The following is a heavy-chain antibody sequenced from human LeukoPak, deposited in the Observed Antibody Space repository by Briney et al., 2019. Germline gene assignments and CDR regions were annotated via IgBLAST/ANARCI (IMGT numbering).Heavy chain of an antibody. Sequence: SETLSLTCTVSGGSISSSSYYWGWIRQPPGKGLECIGYIYYSGSTNYNPSLKSRVTISVDTSKNQFSLKLTSVTAADTAVYYCARAYNYYDISGPRWVAFDIWGQGTMVTVSS. CDR3: ARAYNYYDISGPRWVAFDI. V-gene: IGHV4-61*05. D-gene: IGHD3-22*01. CDR1: GGSISSSSYY. J-gene: IGHJ3*02. CDR2: IYYSGST.